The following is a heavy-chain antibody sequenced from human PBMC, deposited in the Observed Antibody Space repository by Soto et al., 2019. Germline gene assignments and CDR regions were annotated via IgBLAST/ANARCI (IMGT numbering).Heavy chain of an antibody. CDR3: ARKILGSTSRPNYWYFDL. V-gene: IGHV3-23*01. CDR2: ISGGGDAA. J-gene: IGHJ2*01. D-gene: IGHD2-2*01. Sequence: EVHLLESGGGLVQPGGSLRLSCAGSGFTFINYAMNWVRQTPGKGLEWVSSISGGGDAAFFPDSVRGRFTSSRDNSQNTVTLQMNSLGVDDTAVYYCARKILGSTSRPNYWYFDLWGRGTLVTVSS. CDR1: GFTFINYA.